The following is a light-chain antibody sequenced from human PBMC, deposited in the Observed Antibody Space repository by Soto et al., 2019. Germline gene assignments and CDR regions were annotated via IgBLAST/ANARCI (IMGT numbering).Light chain of an antibody. CDR3: QQRSSWPPT. CDR1: QSISSY. J-gene: IGKJ4*01. Sequence: LLTQSPATLSLSPGERVTLSCRASQSISSYLAWYQQKPGQASRLLIYDASNRATGITARFSGSGYGTDFTVPISSLEPEDFALYCCQQRSSWPPTFGGGTKVDIK. V-gene: IGKV3-11*01. CDR2: DAS.